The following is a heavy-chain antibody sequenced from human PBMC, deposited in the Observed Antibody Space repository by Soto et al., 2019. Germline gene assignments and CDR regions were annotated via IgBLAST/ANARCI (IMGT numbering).Heavy chain of an antibody. CDR1: GYTFTSYA. J-gene: IGHJ6*03. D-gene: IGHD3-16*02. Sequence: ASVKVSCKASGYTFTSYAMHWVRQAPGQRLEWMGWINAGNGNTKYSQKLQGRVTITRDTSASTAYMELSSLRSEDTAVYYCARDLGVWGSYRPDYYYYYYMDVWGKGTTVTVSS. CDR2: INAGNGNT. CDR3: ARDLGVWGSYRPDYYYYYYMDV. V-gene: IGHV1-3*01.